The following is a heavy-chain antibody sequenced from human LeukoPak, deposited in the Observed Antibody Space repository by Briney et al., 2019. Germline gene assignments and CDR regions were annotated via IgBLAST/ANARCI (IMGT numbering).Heavy chain of an antibody. D-gene: IGHD2-15*01. J-gene: IGHJ4*02. CDR2: IWYDGSNK. CDR1: GFTFSSYG. V-gene: IGHV3-33*06. CDR3: AKGWVGFDY. Sequence: HPGRSLRLSCAASGFTFSSYGMHWVRQAPGKGLEWVAVIWYDGSNKYYADSVKGRFTISRDNSKNTLYLQMNCLRAEDTAVYYCAKGWVGFDYWGQGTLVTVSS.